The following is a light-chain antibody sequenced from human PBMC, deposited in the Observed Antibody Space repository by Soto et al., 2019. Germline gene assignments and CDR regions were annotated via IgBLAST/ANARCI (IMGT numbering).Light chain of an antibody. CDR1: QSVSSN. V-gene: IGKV3-15*01. CDR2: GAS. J-gene: IGKJ1*01. Sequence: EIVMTQSPATLSVSPGERATLSCRASQSVSSNLAWYQQKPGQAPRLLIYGASTRATGIPARFSGSGSGTEFTLTISSLQSEDFAVYYCQQYGMSPWTFGQGTKVDI. CDR3: QQYGMSPWT.